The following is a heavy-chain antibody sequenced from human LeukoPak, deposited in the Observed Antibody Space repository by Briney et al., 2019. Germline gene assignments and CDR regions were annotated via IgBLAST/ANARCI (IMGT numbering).Heavy chain of an antibody. CDR2: ISHTGNT. CDR1: GDSISSYY. D-gene: IGHD6-13*01. V-gene: IGHV4-59*01. CDR3: ARSEAIYSSSVSRFDP. J-gene: IGHJ5*02. Sequence: PSETLSLTCTISGDSISSYYWSWTRQPPRKGLEWIGYISHTGNTNYNPSLTGRLTISLDTSKNQVSLKVTSVTAADTAVYYCARSEAIYSSSVSRFDPWGQGTLVTVSS.